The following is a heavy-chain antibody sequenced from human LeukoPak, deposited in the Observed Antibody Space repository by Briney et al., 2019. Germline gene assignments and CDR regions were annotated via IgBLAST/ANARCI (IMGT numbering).Heavy chain of an antibody. Sequence: ASVTVSFTGSGYTFTIYDINWVGQAPGQGRERVGWMNLNSGNTGYAQQFHGRVTMTTNTSITTAYMELSSLRSDDTAVYYCARGLYGSVPFNWFDPWGQGTLVTVSS. CDR1: GYTFTIYD. CDR3: ARGLYGSVPFNWFDP. D-gene: IGHD3-10*01. J-gene: IGHJ5*02. CDR2: MNLNSGNT. V-gene: IGHV1-8*01.